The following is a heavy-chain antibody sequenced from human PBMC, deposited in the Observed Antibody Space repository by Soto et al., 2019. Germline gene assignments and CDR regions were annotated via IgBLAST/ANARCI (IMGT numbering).Heavy chain of an antibody. CDR1: GYTFTSYA. D-gene: IGHD6-19*01. J-gene: IGHJ4*02. CDR2: INAGNGNT. Sequence: QVPLVQSGAEVKKPGASVKDSCKASGYTFTSYAMHWVRHAPGQRLEWMGWINAGNGNTKYSQKFPGRVTITRETSASTADMELSSLRSEDTVVYYCARDRAVDGPWRFDYWGQGTLVTVSS. CDR3: ARDRAVDGPWRFDY. V-gene: IGHV1-3*01.